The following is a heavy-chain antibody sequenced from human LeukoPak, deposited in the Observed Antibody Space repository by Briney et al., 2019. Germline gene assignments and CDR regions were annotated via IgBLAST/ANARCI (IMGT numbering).Heavy chain of an antibody. Sequence: PGGSLRLSCAASGFTFSNYWMSWVRQAPGKELEWVANIKQDGSEIYYVDSVKGRFTIPRDNAKNSLYLQMNSLRAEDTAVYYCVRDKLTGASRLDYWGQGTLLTVSS. CDR1: GFTFSNYW. V-gene: IGHV3-7*03. D-gene: IGHD7-27*01. CDR3: VRDKLTGASRLDY. J-gene: IGHJ4*02. CDR2: IKQDGSEI.